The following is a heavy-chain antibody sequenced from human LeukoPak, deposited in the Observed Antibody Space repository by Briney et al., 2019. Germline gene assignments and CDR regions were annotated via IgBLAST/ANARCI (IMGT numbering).Heavy chain of an antibody. CDR1: GYTFTDYY. CDR2: INPNSGDT. J-gene: IGHJ4*02. D-gene: IGHD4-17*01. Sequence: ASVKVSCKASGYTFTDYYMYWVRQAPGQGLEWMGRINPNSGDTFNAQKFQGRVTMTRDTSISTAYMELSRLRSDDTAVYYCARVMKATVRTSNFDYWGQGTLVTVSS. CDR3: ARVMKATVRTSNFDY. V-gene: IGHV1-2*06.